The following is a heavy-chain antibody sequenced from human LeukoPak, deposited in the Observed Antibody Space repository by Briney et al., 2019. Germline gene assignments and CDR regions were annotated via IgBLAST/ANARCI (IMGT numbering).Heavy chain of an antibody. CDR2: INPNTGVT. V-gene: IGHV1-2*02. CDR3: ARDLDRQLSTYGVDV. CDR1: GYTFTGYY. Sequence: ASVKVSCKASGYTFTGYYMHWVRQAPGQGLEWMGWINPNTGVTKYSRKFQGRVTMTSDTSITTAYMELSRLTSDDTAVYYCARDLDRQLSTYGVDVWGQGTTVTVS. J-gene: IGHJ6*02. D-gene: IGHD6-13*01.